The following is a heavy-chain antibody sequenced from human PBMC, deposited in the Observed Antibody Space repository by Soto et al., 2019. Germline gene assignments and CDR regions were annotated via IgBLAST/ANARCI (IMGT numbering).Heavy chain of an antibody. J-gene: IGHJ3*02. CDR2: IKSIADGGTT. V-gene: IGHV3-15*01. CDR1: GFTFSNAW. CDR3: HTPHGRNAFDI. D-gene: IGHD2-8*01. Sequence: GGSLRLSCATSGFTFSNAWMAWVRQAPGKGLEWVGRIKSIADGGTTNYAAPVKGRFSISRHDSENTLYLQMNSLRVEDTGIYYCHTPHGRNAFDIWGPGXAVTVSS.